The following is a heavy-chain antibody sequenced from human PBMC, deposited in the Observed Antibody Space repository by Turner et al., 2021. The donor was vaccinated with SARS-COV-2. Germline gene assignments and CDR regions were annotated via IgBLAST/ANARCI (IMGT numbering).Heavy chain of an antibody. CDR1: GFTFSSYG. CDR2: ISYDGNNK. Sequence: QVPLVESGGGVVQPGRSLRLSCRASGFTFSSYGMHWVRQAPGKGLEWVAIISYDGNNKYYADSVKGRFTISRVNSKNTLYLQMNSLRAEDTAVYYCAKQLGLYSNPMYYFDYWGQGTLVTVSS. CDR3: AKQLGLYSNPMYYFDY. D-gene: IGHD4-4*01. V-gene: IGHV3-30*18. J-gene: IGHJ4*02.